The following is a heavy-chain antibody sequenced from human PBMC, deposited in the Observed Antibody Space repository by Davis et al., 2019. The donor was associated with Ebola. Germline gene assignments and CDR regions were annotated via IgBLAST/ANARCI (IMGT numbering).Heavy chain of an antibody. CDR1: GGSISPYY. D-gene: IGHD5-24*01. J-gene: IGHJ4*02. CDR3: ARGVRLLQGFCYFDY. V-gene: IGHV4-59*01. CDR2: IYYSGST. Sequence: MPSETLSLTCSVSGGSISPYYWNWIRQPPGKGLEWIGYIYYSGSTNYNPSLKSRLTISVDTSKNQFSLKLSSVTAADTAVYYCARGVRLLQGFCYFDYWGQGTLVTVSS.